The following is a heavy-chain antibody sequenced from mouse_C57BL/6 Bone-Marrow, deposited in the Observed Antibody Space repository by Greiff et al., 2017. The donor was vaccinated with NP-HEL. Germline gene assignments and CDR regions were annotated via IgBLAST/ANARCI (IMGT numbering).Heavy chain of an antibody. CDR1: GFTFSSYA. J-gene: IGHJ3*01. CDR2: ISDGGSYT. D-gene: IGHD4-1*02. Sequence: EVQRVESGGGLVKPGGSLKLSCAASGFTFSSYAMSWVRQTPEKRLEWVATISDGGSYTYYPDNVKGRFTISRDNAKNNLYLQMSHLKSEDTAMYYCARVSQLSWFAYWGQGTRVTVSA. V-gene: IGHV5-4*01. CDR3: ARVSQLSWFAY.